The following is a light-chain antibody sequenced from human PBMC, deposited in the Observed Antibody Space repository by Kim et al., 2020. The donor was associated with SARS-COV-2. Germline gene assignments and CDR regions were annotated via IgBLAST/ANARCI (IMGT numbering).Light chain of an antibody. J-gene: IGKJ1*01. Sequence: SPGERATLPCRASQSVSSGYLAWYQHKPGQAPRLRIYAAYRRSNGIPERFSGSGYGTDFTLTISRLEPEDFALYYCQHYNSFPWTFGKGTKVDIK. CDR1: QSVSSGY. V-gene: IGKV3-20*01. CDR3: QHYNSFPWT. CDR2: AAY.